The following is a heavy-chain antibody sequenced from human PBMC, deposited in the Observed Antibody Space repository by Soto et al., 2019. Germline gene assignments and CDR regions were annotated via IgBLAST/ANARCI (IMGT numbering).Heavy chain of an antibody. CDR3: ARVVYASGSFPTSLDN. CDR2: IYYSGST. V-gene: IGHV4-39*01. J-gene: IGHJ4*02. CDR1: GGSINSSSYF. D-gene: IGHD3-10*01. Sequence: PSETLSLTCSVSGGSINSSSYFWGWVRQPPGKGLEWIGSIYYSGSTYYNPSLRSRVTISVDTSKNQFSLKLSSVTAADTAVFYCARVVYASGSFPTSLDNWGQGTLVTVSS.